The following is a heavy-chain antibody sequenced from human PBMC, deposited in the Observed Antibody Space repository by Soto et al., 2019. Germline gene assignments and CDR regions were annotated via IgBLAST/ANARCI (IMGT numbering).Heavy chain of an antibody. D-gene: IGHD3-9*01. CDR2: IYYAGST. CDR1: GGSMISYY. J-gene: IGHJ4*02. Sequence: SETLSLTCTVSGGSMISYYWSWIRQPPGKGLEWIGFIYYAGSTNYNPSLNSRVTISIDTSKNQLSLKLTSVTAADTAIYYCARNTINFDYWGLGTLVTVSS. V-gene: IGHV4-59*01. CDR3: ARNTINFDY.